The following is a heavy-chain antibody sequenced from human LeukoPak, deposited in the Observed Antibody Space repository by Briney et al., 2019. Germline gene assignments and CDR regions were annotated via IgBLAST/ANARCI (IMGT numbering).Heavy chain of an antibody. Sequence: GGSLRLSCAVSGFTLSNYWMSWVRQAPGKGLEWVANINQDGSEKYYVDSVKGRFTISRDNAKNSLYLQMNSLRAVDTAVYFCVSTMTFDYWGQGTLVTVSS. CDR1: GFTLSNYW. J-gene: IGHJ4*02. D-gene: IGHD3-22*01. CDR2: INQDGSEK. CDR3: VSTMTFDY. V-gene: IGHV3-7*01.